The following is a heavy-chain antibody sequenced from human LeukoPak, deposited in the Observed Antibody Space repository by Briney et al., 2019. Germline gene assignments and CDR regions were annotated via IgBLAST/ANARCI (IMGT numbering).Heavy chain of an antibody. V-gene: IGHV1-46*01. D-gene: IGHD4-23*01. CDR2: INPSGGST. Sequence: GASVKVSCKPSGYTFSNYFIHWVRQAPGQGLEWMGIINPSGGSTDYAQRFQGRVTMTRDMSTSTVYMELSSLRSEDTAVYYCASPRNPINYGGNSGDAFDIWGQGTMVTVSS. CDR3: ASPRNPINYGGNSGDAFDI. CDR1: GYTFSNYF. J-gene: IGHJ3*02.